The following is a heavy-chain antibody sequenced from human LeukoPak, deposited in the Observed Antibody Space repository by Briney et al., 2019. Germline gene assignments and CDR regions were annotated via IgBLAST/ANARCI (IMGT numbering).Heavy chain of an antibody. J-gene: IGHJ3*01. CDR2: IDGDNGNT. D-gene: IGHD6-13*01. CDR1: GYSSTSYA. Sequence: ASVKVSCKASGYSSTSYAIQWVRQAPGQGLEWMGWIDGDNGNTKYSQEFQDRVTFTRDTSVTTAYMELSSLRSEDMAVYYCARERPVSSSWYVGGQFDYWGQGTMVTISS. V-gene: IGHV1-3*03. CDR3: ARERPVSSSWYVGGQFDY.